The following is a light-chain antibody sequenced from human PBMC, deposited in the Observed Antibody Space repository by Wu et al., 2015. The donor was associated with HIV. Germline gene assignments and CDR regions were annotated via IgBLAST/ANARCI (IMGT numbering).Light chain of an antibody. J-gene: IGKJ2*01. CDR3: HHYWHHYTTSPDT. V-gene: IGKV3-20*01. Sequence: EIVMTQSPATLSVSLGERATLSCRASHSVSSSYLAWYQQKPGQAPRLLIYDVSSRAPGIPDRFSGSGSGTDFTLTISRLEPEDFAVYYCHHYWHHYTTSPDTFGQGTELEI. CDR2: DVS. CDR1: HSVSSSY.